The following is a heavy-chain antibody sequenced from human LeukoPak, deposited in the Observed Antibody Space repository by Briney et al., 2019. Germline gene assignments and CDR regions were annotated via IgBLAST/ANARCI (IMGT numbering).Heavy chain of an antibody. CDR1: GFTVSSNY. J-gene: IGHJ4*02. CDR3: AGIQLWSPFDY. CDR2: IYSGGST. Sequence: GGSLRLSCAASGFTVSSNYMSWVRQAPGKGLDWVSVIYSGGSTYYADSVKGRFTISRDNSKNTLYLQMDSLRAEDTAVYYCAGIQLWSPFDYWGQGTLVTVSS. D-gene: IGHD5-18*01. V-gene: IGHV3-66*01.